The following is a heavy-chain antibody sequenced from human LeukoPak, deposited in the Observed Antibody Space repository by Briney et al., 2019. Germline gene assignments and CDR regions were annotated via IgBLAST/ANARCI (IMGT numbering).Heavy chain of an antibody. J-gene: IGHJ5*02. CDR3: ARAGSRATTLSSWFDP. V-gene: IGHV1-2*02. CDR2: INPNSGGT. Sequence: ASVKVSCKASGYTFTGYYMHWVRQAPGQGLEWMGWINPNSGGTNYAQKFQGRVTMTRDTSISTAYMELSRLRSDDTAVYYCARAGSRATTLSSWFDPWGQGTLVTVSS. CDR1: GYTFTGYY. D-gene: IGHD2/OR15-2a*01.